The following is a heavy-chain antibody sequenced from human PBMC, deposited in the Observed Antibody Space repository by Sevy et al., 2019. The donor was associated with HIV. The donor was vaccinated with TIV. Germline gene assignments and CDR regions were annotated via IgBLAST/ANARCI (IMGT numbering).Heavy chain of an antibody. D-gene: IGHD6-19*01. J-gene: IGHJ4*02. CDR3: AKDKYVNGWYYFDY. CDR2: VSGSGGST. V-gene: IGHV3-23*01. Sequence: GGSLRLSCAASEFTFRSYTMSWVRQAPGKGLEWVAGVSGSGGSTFYADSVKGRFTISRDNPKNTLYLRMNSLRAEDTATYYGAKDKYVNGWYYFDYWGQGTLVTVSS. CDR1: EFTFRSYT.